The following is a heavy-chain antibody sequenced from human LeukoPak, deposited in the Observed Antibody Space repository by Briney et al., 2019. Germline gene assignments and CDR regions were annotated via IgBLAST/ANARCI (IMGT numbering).Heavy chain of an antibody. Sequence: GGSLRLSCAASGFTVSSNYMSLVRQAPGKGLEWVSVIYSGGSTYYADSVKGRFTISRDNSKNTLYLQMNSLRAEDTAVYYCARIYDSSGYYYSDAFDIWGQGTMVTVSS. CDR1: GFTVSSNY. V-gene: IGHV3-53*01. D-gene: IGHD3-22*01. J-gene: IGHJ3*02. CDR3: ARIYDSSGYYYSDAFDI. CDR2: IYSGGST.